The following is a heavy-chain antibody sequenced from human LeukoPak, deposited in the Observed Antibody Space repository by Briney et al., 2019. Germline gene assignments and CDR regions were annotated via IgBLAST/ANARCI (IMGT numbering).Heavy chain of an antibody. J-gene: IGHJ4*02. D-gene: IGHD6-13*01. V-gene: IGHV4-59*08. CDR3: ARLEAAATYYFDY. CDR2: IYYSGST. Sequence: SETLSLTCTLSGGSISSYYWSWIRQPPGKGLEWIGYIYYSGSTNYNPSLKSRVTISVDTSKNQFSLKLSSVTAADTAVYYCARLEAAATYYFDYWGQGTLVTVSS. CDR1: GGSISSYY.